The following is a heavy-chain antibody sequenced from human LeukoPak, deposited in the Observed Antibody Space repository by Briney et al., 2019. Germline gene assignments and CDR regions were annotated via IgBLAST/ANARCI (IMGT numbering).Heavy chain of an antibody. CDR1: GYTFTSYY. CDR3: ALLWFGELSDY. V-gene: IGHV1-46*01. CDR2: INPSGGST. Sequence: ASVKVSCKASGYTFTSYYMHWVRQAPGQGLEWMGIINPSGGSTSYAQKFQGRVTMTRDTSTSSVYMELSSLRSEDTAVYYCALLWFGELSDYWGQGTLVTVSS. D-gene: IGHD3-10*01. J-gene: IGHJ4*02.